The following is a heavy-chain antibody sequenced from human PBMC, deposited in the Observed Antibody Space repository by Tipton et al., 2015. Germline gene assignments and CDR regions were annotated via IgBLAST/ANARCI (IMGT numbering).Heavy chain of an antibody. Sequence: SLRLSCAASGFTFSSYWMSWVRQAPGKGLEWVANIKQDGSEKYYVDSVKGRFTISRDNAKNSLYLQMNSLRAEDTAVYYRARDILNDFCSGWPEEYWGQGTLVTVSS. CDR1: GFTFSSYW. D-gene: IGHD3-3*01. CDR3: ARDILNDFCSGWPEEY. J-gene: IGHJ4*02. V-gene: IGHV3-7*03. CDR2: IKQDGSEK.